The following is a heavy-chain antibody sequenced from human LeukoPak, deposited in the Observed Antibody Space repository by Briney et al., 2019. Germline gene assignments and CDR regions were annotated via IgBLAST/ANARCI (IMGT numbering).Heavy chain of an antibody. D-gene: IGHD6-6*01. Sequence: PGGSLRLSCAASGFTFSNSWMHWVRQAPGKGLVWVSRTDPNGITTYADSVKGRFTISRDNAKNSLYLQMNSLRAEDTAVYYCARSYSSSIGEFDYWGQGTLVTVSS. J-gene: IGHJ4*02. CDR2: TDPNGIT. CDR3: ARSYSSSIGEFDY. CDR1: GFTFSNSW. V-gene: IGHV3-74*03.